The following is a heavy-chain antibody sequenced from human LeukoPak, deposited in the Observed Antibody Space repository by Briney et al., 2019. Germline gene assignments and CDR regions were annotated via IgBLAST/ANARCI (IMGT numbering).Heavy chain of an antibody. Sequence: ASVKVSCKASGYTFTSYYMHWVRQAPGQGLEWMGIINPSGGSTSYAQKFQGRVTMTRDMSTSTVYMELSSLRSEDTAVYYCARQITMIVVVRGGDAFDTWGQGTMVTVSS. J-gene: IGHJ3*02. CDR2: INPSGGST. D-gene: IGHD3-22*01. V-gene: IGHV1-46*01. CDR1: GYTFTSYY. CDR3: ARQITMIVVVRGGDAFDT.